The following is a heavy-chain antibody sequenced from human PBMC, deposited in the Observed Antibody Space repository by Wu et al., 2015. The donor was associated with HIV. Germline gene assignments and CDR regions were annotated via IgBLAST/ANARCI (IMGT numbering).Heavy chain of an antibody. J-gene: IGHJ2*01. V-gene: IGHV1-2*02. D-gene: IGHD3-10*01. CDR1: GYTFTGYY. CDR2: MNPKNGDT. Sequence: QVQLVQSGAEVKKPGVSVKVSCKASGYTFTGYYIYWVRQVPGQGLEWMGWMNPKNGDTSYAQKFQGRATMTRDTSISTAYMELSRLRSDDTAVYYCASGFRDKWYFDLWGRGALVTVS. CDR3: ASGFRDKWYFDL.